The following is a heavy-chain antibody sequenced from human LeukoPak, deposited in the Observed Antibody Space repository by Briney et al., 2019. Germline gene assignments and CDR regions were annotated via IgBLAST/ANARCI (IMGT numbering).Heavy chain of an antibody. D-gene: IGHD1-14*01. Sequence: SETLSLTCTVSGGSISSYYWNWSRQPPGKGLEWIGYISYRGNTNYSPSLKSRVTISLDTSKNQFSLKLSSVTAADTAVYYCAREGLGTPFDYWGQGTLVTVSS. V-gene: IGHV4-59*01. CDR2: ISYRGNT. CDR1: GGSISSYY. CDR3: AREGLGTPFDY. J-gene: IGHJ4*02.